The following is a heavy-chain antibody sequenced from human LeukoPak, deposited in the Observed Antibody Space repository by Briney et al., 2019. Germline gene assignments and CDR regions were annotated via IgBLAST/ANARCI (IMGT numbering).Heavy chain of an antibody. D-gene: IGHD3-16*02. CDR2: INIAGSST. CDR3: ARVGQDYVWGSYRYAGFDY. J-gene: IGHJ4*02. Sequence: GALRLSSAQPRVTLTISWMHWVPPSLREGLLWVSRINIAGSSTSYADSVKGRFTISRDNAKNTLYLQMNSLRAEDTAVYYCARVGQDYVWGSYRYAGFDYWGQGTLVTVSS. CDR1: RVTLTISW. V-gene: IGHV3-74*01.